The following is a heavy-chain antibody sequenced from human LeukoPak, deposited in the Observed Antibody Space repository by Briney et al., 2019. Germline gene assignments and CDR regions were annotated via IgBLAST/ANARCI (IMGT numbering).Heavy chain of an antibody. CDR3: ARFNRDSSGWNDY. Sequence: PSETLSLTCTVSGGSISRNYWTWIRQPPGKGLEWIGYMFYSGNSNYNPSLRSRVTISVDTSKNQISLKLSSVTAADTAVYYCARFNRDSSGWNDYWGQGTLVTVSS. CDR1: GGSISRNY. D-gene: IGHD6-19*01. V-gene: IGHV4-59*12. J-gene: IGHJ4*02. CDR2: MFYSGNS.